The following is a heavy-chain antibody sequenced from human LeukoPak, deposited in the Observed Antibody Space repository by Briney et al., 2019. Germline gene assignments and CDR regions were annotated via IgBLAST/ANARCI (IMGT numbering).Heavy chain of an antibody. Sequence: ESLRLSCAASGFTFSDYYMSWNRQPPGKGLEWIGEINHSGSTNYNPSLKSRVTISVDTSKNQFSLKLSSVTAADTAVYYCARGHGVKYSSGWYNYWGQGTLVTVSS. CDR3: ARGHGVKYSSGWYNY. CDR1: GFTFSDYY. J-gene: IGHJ4*02. D-gene: IGHD6-19*01. CDR2: INHSGST. V-gene: IGHV4-34*01.